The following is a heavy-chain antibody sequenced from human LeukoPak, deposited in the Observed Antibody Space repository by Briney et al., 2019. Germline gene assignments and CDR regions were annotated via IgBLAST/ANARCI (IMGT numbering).Heavy chain of an antibody. D-gene: IGHD1-26*01. CDR2: IGTAGDT. J-gene: IGHJ4*02. CDR3: ERVRYYSGSYYLDY. Sequence: GSLGLSCAASRFTFSSYDVHWVGQSTGKGRECVSHIGTAGDTYYPGSVKGRFTIYRENAKPSLYLQMTSLKAGATDVYYRERVRYYSGSYYLDYWGQGTLVTVSS. V-gene: IGHV3-13*01. CDR1: RFTFSSYD.